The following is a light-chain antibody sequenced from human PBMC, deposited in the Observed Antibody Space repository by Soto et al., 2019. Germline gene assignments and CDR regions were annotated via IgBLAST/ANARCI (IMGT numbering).Light chain of an antibody. Sequence: EIVLTQSPGTLSLSPGDRATLSCRASQSVSSSYLAWYQQKPGQVPRLFIYGASRRATGIPDRFSGSGSGTEFTLTISSLQSEDFAVYYCQQYNSGLPITFGQGARLEIK. CDR2: GAS. J-gene: IGKJ5*01. V-gene: IGKV3-20*01. CDR1: QSVSSSY. CDR3: QQYNSGLPIT.